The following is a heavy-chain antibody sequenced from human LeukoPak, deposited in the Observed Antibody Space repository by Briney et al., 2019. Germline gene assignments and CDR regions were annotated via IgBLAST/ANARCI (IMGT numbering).Heavy chain of an antibody. V-gene: IGHV3-66*01. D-gene: IGHD5-12*01. CDR3: ARISGTLCFDL. J-gene: IGHJ4*02. CDR1: GFSDSYNY. Sequence: GGSLRLSCASSGFSDSYNYMSWGRQAPARGLEWDSVIYAGGDTYYADSVKGSFTISRDNSKNTVYLQMHSLRAAHTAVYYCARISGTLCFDLWGLGSLVTVSS. CDR2: IYAGGDT.